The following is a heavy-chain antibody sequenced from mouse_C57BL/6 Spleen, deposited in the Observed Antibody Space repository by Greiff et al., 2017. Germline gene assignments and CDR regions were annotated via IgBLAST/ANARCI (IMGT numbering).Heavy chain of an antibody. D-gene: IGHD3-1*01. CDR3: ARGKGYDYAMDY. CDR1: GYTFTSYW. CDR2: IDPSDSYT. Sequence: QVQLQQPGAELVMPGASVKLSCKASGYTFTSYWMHWVKQRPGQGLEWIGEIDPSDSYTNYNQKFKGKSTLTVDKSSSTAYMQLSSLTSEDSAVNYCARGKGYDYAMDYWGQGTSVTVSS. J-gene: IGHJ4*01. V-gene: IGHV1-69*01.